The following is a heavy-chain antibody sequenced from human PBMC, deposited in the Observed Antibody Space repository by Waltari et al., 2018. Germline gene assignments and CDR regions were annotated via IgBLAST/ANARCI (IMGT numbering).Heavy chain of an antibody. Sequence: QVQLVQSGAEVKKRGASVKVSCKASGYTFTSYYMHCVRQAPGQGLAWRGRINPSGGSTSDGRKFQGRATMTRDTSTSTDSMELRCLKSESTAVYYCAMSDCEILPGCCSRGGGGAFDIWGQGTMVTVSS. D-gene: IGHD3-9*01. V-gene: IGHV1-46*01. CDR2: INPSGGST. J-gene: IGHJ3*02. CDR1: GYTFTSYY. CDR3: AMSDCEILPGCCSRGGGGAFDI.